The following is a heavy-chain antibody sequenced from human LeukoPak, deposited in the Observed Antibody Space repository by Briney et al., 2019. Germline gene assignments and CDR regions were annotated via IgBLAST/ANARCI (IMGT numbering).Heavy chain of an antibody. V-gene: IGHV5-51*01. CDR3: ARSHDYVWGSYRYTKYYFDY. Sequence: GESLKISCKGSGYSFTSYWIGWVRQMPGKGLEWMGIIYPGDSDTRYSQSFQGQVTISADKSISTAYLQWSSLKASDTAMYYCARSHDYVWGSYRYTKYYFDYWGQGTLVTVSS. CDR1: GYSFTSYW. D-gene: IGHD3-16*02. CDR2: IYPGDSDT. J-gene: IGHJ4*02.